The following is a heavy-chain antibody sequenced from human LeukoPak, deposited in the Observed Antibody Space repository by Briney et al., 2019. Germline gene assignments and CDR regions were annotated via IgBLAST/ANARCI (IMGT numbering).Heavy chain of an antibody. V-gene: IGHV3-30*04. J-gene: IGHJ4*02. CDR1: GFTFNHYP. CDR2: ISYDGSNK. D-gene: IGHD2-21*01. CDR3: ARGREAPNSGDSPADS. Sequence: QAGRSLRLSCAASGFTFNHYPMHWVRQAPGKGLEWVAVISYDGSNKYYTDSVKGRFTISRDNSMNTLYLQMNSLRPEDTALYYCARGREAPNSGDSPADSWGQGTLVTVSS.